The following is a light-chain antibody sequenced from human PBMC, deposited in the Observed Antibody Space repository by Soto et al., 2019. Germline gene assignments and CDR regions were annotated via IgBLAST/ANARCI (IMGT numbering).Light chain of an antibody. CDR3: QTWGTGIRV. V-gene: IGLV4-69*01. CDR2: VNSDGSH. J-gene: IGLJ3*02. Sequence: QLVLTQSPSAAASLGASVKLTCTLSSGHNSDAIAWHQQQPEKGPRFLMKVNSDGSHNKGDGIPDRFSGSSSGTERYLTISSLQSEDEGDYYCQTWGTGIRVFGGGTKLTVL. CDR1: SGHNSDA.